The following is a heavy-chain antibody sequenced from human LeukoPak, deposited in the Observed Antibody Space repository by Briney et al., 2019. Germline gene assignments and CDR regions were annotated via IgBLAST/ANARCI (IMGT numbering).Heavy chain of an antibody. D-gene: IGHD3-3*01. CDR1: GFTFSSYS. CDR3: ARDLSSYYDFWSDRTDY. V-gene: IGHV3-21*01. J-gene: IGHJ4*02. CDR2: ISSSSSYI. Sequence: GGSLRLSCAASGFTFSSYSMNWVRQAPGKGLEWVSSISSSSSYIYYADSVKGRFTISRDNAKNSLYLQMNSLRAEDTAVYYCARDLSSYYDFWSDRTDYWGQGTLVTVSS.